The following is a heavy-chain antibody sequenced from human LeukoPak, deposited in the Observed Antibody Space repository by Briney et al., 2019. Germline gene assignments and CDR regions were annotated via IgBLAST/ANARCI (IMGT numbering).Heavy chain of an antibody. CDR2: ISYDGSNK. CDR1: VFTFSSYG. J-gene: IGHJ6*02. CDR3: AKDLEAGSMIGKSYYYYGMDV. Sequence: GRSLRLSCAASVFTFSSYGMHWVRQAPGKGLEWVAVISYDGSNKYYADSVKGRFTISRDNSKNTLYLQMNSLRAEDTAVYYCAKDLEAGSMIGKSYYYYGMDVWGQGTTVTVSS. V-gene: IGHV3-30*18. D-gene: IGHD3-22*01.